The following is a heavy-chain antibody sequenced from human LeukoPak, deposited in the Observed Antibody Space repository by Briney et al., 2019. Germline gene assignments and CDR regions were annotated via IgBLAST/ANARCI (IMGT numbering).Heavy chain of an antibody. CDR2: ISSSSSYI. CDR3: ARSSRLERQDY. Sequence: GGSLRLSCAASGYTFSSDSIKWVRQAPGKGLEWVSSISSSSSYIYYADSVKGRFTISRDNAKNSLYLQMNSLRAEDTAGYYCARSSRLERQDYWGQGTLVTVSS. CDR1: GYTFSSDS. D-gene: IGHD1-1*01. J-gene: IGHJ4*01. V-gene: IGHV3-21*01.